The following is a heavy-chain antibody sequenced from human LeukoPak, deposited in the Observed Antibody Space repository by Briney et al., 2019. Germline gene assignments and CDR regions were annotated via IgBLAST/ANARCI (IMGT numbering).Heavy chain of an antibody. Sequence: PGGSLRLSCAASGFTFSRYAMSWVRQAPGKGLEWVSAISGSGGSTYYADSVKGRFTISRDNSKNTLYLQMNSLRAEDTAVYYCAKDGVVPAAMRGYFDYWGQGTLVTVSS. CDR1: GFTFSRYA. CDR3: AKDGVVPAAMRGYFDY. V-gene: IGHV3-23*01. D-gene: IGHD2-2*01. CDR2: ISGSGGST. J-gene: IGHJ4*02.